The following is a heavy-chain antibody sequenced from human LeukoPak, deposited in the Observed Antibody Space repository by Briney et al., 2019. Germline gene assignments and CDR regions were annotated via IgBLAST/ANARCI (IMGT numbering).Heavy chain of an antibody. Sequence: GRSLRLSCAASGFTFSSYGMHWVRQAPGKGLEWVAVITYDGSNKYYADSVKGRFTISRDNSKNTLYLQMDSLRAEDTAVYYCARDLAFDYWGQGALVTVSS. V-gene: IGHV3-30*03. CDR3: ARDLAFDY. J-gene: IGHJ4*02. D-gene: IGHD2-15*01. CDR2: ITYDGSNK. CDR1: GFTFSSYG.